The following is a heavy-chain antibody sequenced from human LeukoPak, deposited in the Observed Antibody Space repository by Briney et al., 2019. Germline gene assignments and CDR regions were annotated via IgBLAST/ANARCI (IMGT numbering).Heavy chain of an antibody. CDR2: IYSGGST. CDR1: GFTVSSNY. D-gene: IGHD3-10*01. V-gene: IGHV3-66*01. J-gene: IGHJ4*02. CDR3: AKALLPAYYYGSELDY. Sequence: GGSLRLSCAASGFTVSSNYMSWVRQAPGKGLEWVSVIYSGGSTYYADSVKGRFTISRDNSKNTLYLQMNSLRAEDTAVYYCAKALLPAYYYGSELDYWGQGTLVTVSS.